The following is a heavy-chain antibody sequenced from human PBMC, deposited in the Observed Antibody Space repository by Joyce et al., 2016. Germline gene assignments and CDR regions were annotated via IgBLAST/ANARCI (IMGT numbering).Heavy chain of an antibody. CDR1: GDSISFGGFF. D-gene: IGHD1-1*01. V-gene: IGHV4-31*03. CDR3: ARAHNRGDFDY. Sequence: QVQLQESGPGLVKPSQTLSLTCTVSGDSISFGGFFWNWLRQHPGKGPEWIGYIYASGSTYYNPSLKSRLTISVDTSKNQCSLNLTSVTAADTAMYYCARAHNRGDFDYWGQGSLVTVSS. CDR2: IYASGST. J-gene: IGHJ4*02.